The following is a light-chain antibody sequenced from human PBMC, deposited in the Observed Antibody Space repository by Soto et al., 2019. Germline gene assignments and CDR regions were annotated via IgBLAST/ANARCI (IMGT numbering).Light chain of an antibody. CDR2: GAS. CDR3: QLYGNSRRT. Sequence: EIVLTQSPGTLSLSPGERATLSCRASQSVSSSYLAWYQQKPGQAPRLFIYGASSRATGIPDRFSGSGSGTDFTLTMSRLEPEDFAVYYCQLYGNSRRTFGQGTKVEIK. CDR1: QSVSSSY. J-gene: IGKJ1*01. V-gene: IGKV3-20*01.